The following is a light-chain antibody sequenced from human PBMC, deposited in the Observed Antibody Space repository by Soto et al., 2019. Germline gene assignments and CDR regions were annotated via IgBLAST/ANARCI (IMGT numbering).Light chain of an antibody. CDR3: QSYDSSLRGYV. CDR1: ISNIGAGYP. J-gene: IGLJ1*01. V-gene: IGLV1-40*01. Sequence: QSVLTQLPSLSGAPGQRITISCTGSISNIGAGYPVHWYQQLPGTAPKLLIFGNTIRPSGVPDRFSGSRSGLAITGLQAEDEADYYCQSYDSSLRGYVFGTGTKVTVL. CDR2: GNT.